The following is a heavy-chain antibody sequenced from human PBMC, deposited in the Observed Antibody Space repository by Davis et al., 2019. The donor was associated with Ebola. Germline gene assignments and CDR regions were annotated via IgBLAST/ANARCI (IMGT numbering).Heavy chain of an antibody. CDR2: IYYSGSTSYT. D-gene: IGHD3-10*01. CDR3: ARLGMNGFDPEVYFDY. CDR1: GGSISSGDYY. J-gene: IGHJ4*02. Sequence: SETLSLTCTVSGGSISSGDYYWAWVRRPPGKGLEWIGSIYYSGSTSYTYNNPSLKSRVTISVDTSKNQFSLRLSSVTAADTAVYYCARLGMNGFDPEVYFDYWGQGILVTVSS. V-gene: IGHV4-39*01.